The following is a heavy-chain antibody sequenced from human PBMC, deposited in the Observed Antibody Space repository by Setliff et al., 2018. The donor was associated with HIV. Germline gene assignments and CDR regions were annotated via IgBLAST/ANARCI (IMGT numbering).Heavy chain of an antibody. CDR1: GYSISSGYY. D-gene: IGHD6-19*01. J-gene: IGHJ4*02. CDR3: ARHRAVAGANYFDF. CDR2: IYQSGST. V-gene: IGHV4-38-2*01. Sequence: LSLTCAVSGYSISSGYYWGWIRQPPGKGLEWIGCIYQSGSTYYNVSLKSRVIISVDTSKNQFSLKLNSVTAADTAIYYCARHRAVAGANYFDFWGQGTLVTSPQ.